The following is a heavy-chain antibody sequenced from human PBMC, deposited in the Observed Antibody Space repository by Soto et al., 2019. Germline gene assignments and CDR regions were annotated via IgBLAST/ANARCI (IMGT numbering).Heavy chain of an antibody. J-gene: IGHJ4*02. V-gene: IGHV1-3*04. CDR1: GYTFTDYA. Sequence: QVQLVQSGAEVKKPGASVKVSCKASGYTFTDYAMHWVRQAPGQRLEWMGWISTGNGNKKYSKKFQGRVTITRDTSETTAYMELSSLRSEDTAVYYCAKGSQMWTPDYWGQGTLVTVSS. D-gene: IGHD2-21*01. CDR3: AKGSQMWTPDY. CDR2: ISTGNGNK.